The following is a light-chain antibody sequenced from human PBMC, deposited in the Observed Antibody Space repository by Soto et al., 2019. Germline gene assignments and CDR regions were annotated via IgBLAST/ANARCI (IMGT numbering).Light chain of an antibody. CDR3: QNYGSSPLT. Sequence: EIVLTQSPDTLSLSPGDTATLSCSATDFVNSRYLAWYQQRPGQAPRLLIYDASTRVTGIPDRFRSSASGTEFNLTIARLEPEDFALYRCQNYGSSPLTCGGGPKVEIK. J-gene: IGKJ4*01. CDR2: DAS. V-gene: IGKV3-20*01. CDR1: DFVNSRY.